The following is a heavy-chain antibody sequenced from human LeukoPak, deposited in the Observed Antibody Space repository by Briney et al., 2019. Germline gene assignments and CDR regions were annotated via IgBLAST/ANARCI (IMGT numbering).Heavy chain of an antibody. J-gene: IGHJ4*02. V-gene: IGHV3-30*03. CDR2: ISYDGSDK. CDR3: ARAKYGDHPYYFDY. Sequence: PGGSLRLSCAASGFTFSSYSMNWVRQAPGKGLEWVAVISYDGSDKYYADSVKGRFTISRDNSKNTLYLQMNSLRAEDTAVYYCARAKYGDHPYYFDYWGQGTLVTVSS. CDR1: GFTFSSYS. D-gene: IGHD4-17*01.